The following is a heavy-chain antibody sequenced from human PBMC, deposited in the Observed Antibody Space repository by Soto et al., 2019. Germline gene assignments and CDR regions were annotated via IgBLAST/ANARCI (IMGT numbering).Heavy chain of an antibody. Sequence: QVQLQESGPGLVKPSEPLSLTCTVSGGSISSYYWSWIRQPPGKGLEWIGYIHYSGSTTDNASLRSRVTISVDTSKNQFSLKLTSVTAADTAVYYCARVVKSAVTISYYYGMDVWGKGTTVTVSS. CDR3: ARVVKSAVTISYYYGMDV. V-gene: IGHV4-59*01. D-gene: IGHD4-17*01. CDR1: GGSISSYY. CDR2: IHYSGST. J-gene: IGHJ6*04.